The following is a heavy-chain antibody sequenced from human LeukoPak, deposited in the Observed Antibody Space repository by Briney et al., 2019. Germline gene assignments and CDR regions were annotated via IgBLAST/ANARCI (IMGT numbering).Heavy chain of an antibody. CDR1: GFTVSSNS. V-gene: IGHV3-53*01. CDR2: IYSDNT. D-gene: IGHD3-3*01. CDR3: AKSFTYYDFWNGYYGDFYFDY. J-gene: IGHJ4*02. Sequence: GGSLRLSCTVSGFTVSSNSMSWVRQAPGKGLEWVSFIYSDNTHYSDSVKGRFTISRDNSKNTLYLQMNSLRAEDTAVYYCAKSFTYYDFWNGYYGDFYFDYWGRGTLVTVSS.